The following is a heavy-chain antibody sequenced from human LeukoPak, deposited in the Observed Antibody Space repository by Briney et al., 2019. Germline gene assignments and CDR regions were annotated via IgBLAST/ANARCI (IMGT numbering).Heavy chain of an antibody. CDR1: GFTFSSYG. D-gene: IGHD5-18*01. Sequence: PGRSLRLSCAASGFTFSSYGMHWVRQAPGKGLEWVAVIWYDGSNKYYAHSVKGRFTISRDNSKNTLYRQMNSLRAEDTAVSNCARGYPISMDTAMTEFDYWGQGTLVTVSS. J-gene: IGHJ4*02. CDR2: IWYDGSNK. V-gene: IGHV3-33*01. CDR3: ARGYPISMDTAMTEFDY.